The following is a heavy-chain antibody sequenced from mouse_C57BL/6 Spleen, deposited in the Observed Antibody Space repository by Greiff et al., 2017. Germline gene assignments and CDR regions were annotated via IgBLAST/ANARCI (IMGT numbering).Heavy chain of an antibody. Sequence: VQLQQPGAELVMPGASVKLSCKASGYTFTSYWMHWVKQRPGQGLEWIGEIDPSDSYTNYNQKFKGKSTLTVDKSSSTAYMQLSSLTSEDSAVYYCARFTTVVPGAMDYWGQGTSVTVSS. J-gene: IGHJ4*01. CDR3: ARFTTVVPGAMDY. CDR2: IDPSDSYT. CDR1: GYTFTSYW. D-gene: IGHD1-1*01. V-gene: IGHV1-69*01.